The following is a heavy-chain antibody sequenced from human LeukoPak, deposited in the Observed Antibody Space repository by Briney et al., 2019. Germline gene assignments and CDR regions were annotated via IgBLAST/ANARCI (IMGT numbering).Heavy chain of an antibody. CDR2: IYSGGST. Sequence: PGGSLRLSCAASGSTVSSNYMSWVRQAPGKGLEWVSVIYSGGSTYYADSVKGRFTISRDNSKNTLYLQMNSLRAEDTAVYYCARDRYCSSTSCYFGYFDYWGQGTLVTVSS. D-gene: IGHD2-2*01. CDR1: GSTVSSNY. V-gene: IGHV3-66*01. J-gene: IGHJ4*02. CDR3: ARDRYCSSTSCYFGYFDY.